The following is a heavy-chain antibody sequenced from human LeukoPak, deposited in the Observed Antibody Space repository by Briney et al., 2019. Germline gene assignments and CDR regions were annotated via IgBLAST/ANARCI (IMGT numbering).Heavy chain of an antibody. CDR1: GYTFTSYG. D-gene: IGHD5-24*01. CDR3: ARDPRQDGSLFDY. CDR2: ISACNGNT. V-gene: IGHV1-18*01. Sequence: ASVKVSCKASGYTFTSYGISWVRQAPGQGLEWMGWISACNGNTNYAQNLQGRVTMTTDTSTSTAYMDLRSLRSDDTAVYYCARDPRQDGSLFDYWGQGTLVTVSS. J-gene: IGHJ4*02.